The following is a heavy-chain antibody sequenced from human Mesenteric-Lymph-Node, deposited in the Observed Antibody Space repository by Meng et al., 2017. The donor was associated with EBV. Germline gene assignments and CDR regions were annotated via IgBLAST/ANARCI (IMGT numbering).Heavy chain of an antibody. CDR3: ARAPNDYGDY. CDR2: ISSSSSYI. V-gene: IGHV3-21*01. CDR1: GFTFSSYS. Sequence: EVPLVEAGGGLVQPWGSLRLSCAASGFTFSSYSMNWVRQAPGKGLEWVSSISSSSSYIYYADSVKGRFTISRDNAKNSLYLQMNSLRAEDTAVYYCARAPNDYGDYWGQGTLVTVSS. J-gene: IGHJ4*02.